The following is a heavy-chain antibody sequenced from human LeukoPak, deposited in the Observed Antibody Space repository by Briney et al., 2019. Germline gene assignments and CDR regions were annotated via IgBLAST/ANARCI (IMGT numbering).Heavy chain of an antibody. CDR2: IKQDGREK. CDR1: GFTFSDYW. D-gene: IGHD3-22*01. CDR3: ARPAYPRHDCSGYYSE. V-gene: IGHV3-7*01. Sequence: PGGSLRLSCAASGFTFSDYWMSWVRQAPGKGLEWVANIKQDGREKYYVDSVKGRFTISRDNAKNSLYLQMNNLRADDTAVYFCARPAYPRHDCSGYYSEWGQGTLVTVSS. J-gene: IGHJ4*02.